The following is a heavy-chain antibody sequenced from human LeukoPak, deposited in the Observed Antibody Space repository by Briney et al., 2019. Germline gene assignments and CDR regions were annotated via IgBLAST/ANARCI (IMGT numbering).Heavy chain of an antibody. D-gene: IGHD3-16*01. CDR2: IKQDGSEK. CDR1: GCIFKDYW. CDR3: AKDAQPRSRWFDP. Sequence: PGGSLRLSCAASGCIFKDYWMIWVRQAPGKGLEWVANIKQDGSEKYYVDSVKGRFTISRDNAKNSLYLQMNTLRAEDTAMYYCAKDAQPRSRWFDPWGQGTLVTVSS. V-gene: IGHV3-7*03. J-gene: IGHJ5*02.